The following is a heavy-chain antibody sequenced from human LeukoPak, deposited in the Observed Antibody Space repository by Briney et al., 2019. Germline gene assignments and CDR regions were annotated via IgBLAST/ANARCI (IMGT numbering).Heavy chain of an antibody. D-gene: IGHD2-2*01. CDR2: MNPNSGNT. Sequence: ASVKVSCKASGYTFTSYDINWVRQATGQRLEWMGWMNPNSGNTGYAQKFQGRVTITRNTSISTAYMELSSLRSEDTAVYYCARGKVVPAAIGLFYYYYMDVWGKGTTVTVSS. V-gene: IGHV1-8*03. J-gene: IGHJ6*03. CDR3: ARGKVVPAAIGLFYYYYMDV. CDR1: GYTFTSYD.